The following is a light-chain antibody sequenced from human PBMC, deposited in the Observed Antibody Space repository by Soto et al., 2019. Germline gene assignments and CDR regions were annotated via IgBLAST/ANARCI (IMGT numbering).Light chain of an antibody. CDR1: QNILST. Sequence: EIVMTQSTATLSVSPGERATLSRRASQNILSTLAWYPQTPGQAPRLLIYGASTRATGIPARFSGSGSGTEFTLTISSLQSEDFAVYYCQQYSKWPPITFGQGTRLENK. V-gene: IGKV3-15*01. CDR2: GAS. CDR3: QQYSKWPPIT. J-gene: IGKJ5*01.